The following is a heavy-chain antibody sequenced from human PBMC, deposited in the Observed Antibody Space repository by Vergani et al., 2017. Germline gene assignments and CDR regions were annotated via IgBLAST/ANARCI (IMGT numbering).Heavy chain of an antibody. CDR1: GFTFTAHG. J-gene: IGHJ4*02. D-gene: IGHD2-21*01. Sequence: EVQLLESGGGSAQPGESLRLSCVVSGFTFTAHGLNWVRQAPGKGLEWVSGISGQNFRTHYAHSVKGRFTIPRDGYKNTVYLQINSLRAEDTAFYSCADLYGDDGFSPFWGQGTLVTVSS. CDR3: ADLYGDDGFSPF. V-gene: IGHV3-23*01. CDR2: ISGQNFRT.